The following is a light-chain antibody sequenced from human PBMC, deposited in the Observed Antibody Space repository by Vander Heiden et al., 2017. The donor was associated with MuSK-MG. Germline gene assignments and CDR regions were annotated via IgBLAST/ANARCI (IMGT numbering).Light chain of an antibody. Sequence: EIVLTQSPGTLSLSPGERATLSCRASQSVSSSYLAGDQQKPGQAPRLRIYGASSRATGIKNRLSGSGSGTDFTRTSSRMEPDDFEVYDGQPLEAFGQGTKVEIK. J-gene: IGKJ1*01. CDR1: QSVSSSY. CDR3: QPLEA. V-gene: IGKV3-20*01. CDR2: GAS.